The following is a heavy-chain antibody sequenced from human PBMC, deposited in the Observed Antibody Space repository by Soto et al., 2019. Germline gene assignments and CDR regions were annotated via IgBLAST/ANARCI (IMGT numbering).Heavy chain of an antibody. D-gene: IGHD6-19*01. V-gene: IGHV4-30-4*01. J-gene: IGHJ4*02. CDR2: IYYSGTK. CDR1: GDAINSGNCY. Sequence: SETLSLTCTASGDAINSGNCYWLWLRQPPGKGLEWIGYIYYSGTKYYTPSLRSRMTLSLDASKNEFSLKLTSVTAADTAVYYWARHVNLTLAGTGFDSWGRGTLVTVS. CDR3: ARHVNLTLAGTGFDS.